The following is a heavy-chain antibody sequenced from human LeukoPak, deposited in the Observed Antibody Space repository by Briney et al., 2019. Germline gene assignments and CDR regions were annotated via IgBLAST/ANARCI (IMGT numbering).Heavy chain of an antibody. CDR3: ARGGGVVVPAAIRAYYYYMDV. Sequence: SGTLSLTCTVSGGSISGYYWSWIRQPPGKGLEYIGYIYYSGSTNYNPSLKSRVTISVDTSKNQFSLKLSSVTAADTAVYYCARGGGVVVPAAIRAYYYYMDVWGKGTTVTVSS. D-gene: IGHD2-2*02. CDR2: IYYSGST. J-gene: IGHJ6*03. CDR1: GGSISGYY. V-gene: IGHV4-59*12.